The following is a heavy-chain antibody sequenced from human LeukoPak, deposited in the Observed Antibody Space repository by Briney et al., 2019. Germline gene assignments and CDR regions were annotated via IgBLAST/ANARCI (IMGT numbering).Heavy chain of an antibody. CDR3: ARDPDSSGYYPTFRAFDI. D-gene: IGHD3-22*01. Sequence: SVKVSCKASGGTFSSYAISWVRQAPGQGLEWMGGIIPIFGIANYAQKFQGRVTITADESTSTAYMELSSLRSEDTAVYYCARDPDSSGYYPTFRAFDIWGQGTMVTVSS. V-gene: IGHV1-69*13. CDR1: GGTFSSYA. CDR2: IIPIFGIA. J-gene: IGHJ3*02.